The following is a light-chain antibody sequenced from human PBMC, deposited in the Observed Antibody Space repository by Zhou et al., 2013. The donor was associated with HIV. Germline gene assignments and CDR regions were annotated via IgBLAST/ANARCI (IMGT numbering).Light chain of an antibody. V-gene: IGKV1-27*01. CDR3: QQLNSYPYI. J-gene: IGKJ2*01. CDR2: SAS. Sequence: DIQMTQSPSSLSASAGDTVTITCRASQDINHFLAWYQQTAGQVPKLLIHSASSLASSGVPSRFSGSGSGTDFTLTISNLQPEDVATYFCQQLNSYPYIFGQGTKLEIK. CDR1: QDINHF.